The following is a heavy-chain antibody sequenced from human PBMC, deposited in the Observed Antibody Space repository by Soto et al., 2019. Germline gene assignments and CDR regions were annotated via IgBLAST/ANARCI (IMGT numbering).Heavy chain of an antibody. D-gene: IGHD5-12*01. CDR1: GFTFSSYA. J-gene: IGHJ4*02. CDR3: VKGWSIVATTDPFDY. V-gene: IGHV3-64D*08. CDR2: ISSNGGST. Sequence: GGSLRLSCSASGFTFSSYAMHWVRQAPGKGLEYVSAISSNGGSTYYADSVKGRFTISRDNSKNTLYLQMSSLRAEDTAVYYCVKGWSIVATTDPFDYWGQGTLVTVSS.